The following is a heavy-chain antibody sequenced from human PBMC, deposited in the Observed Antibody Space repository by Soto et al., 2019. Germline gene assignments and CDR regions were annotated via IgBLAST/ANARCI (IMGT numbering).Heavy chain of an antibody. V-gene: IGHV1-69*13. D-gene: IGHD1-26*01. CDR1: GGTFSSYA. CDR2: IIPIFGTA. J-gene: IGHJ4*02. Sequence: ASVKVSCKASGGTFSSYAISWVRQAPGQGLEWMGGIIPIFGTANYAQKFQGRVTITADESTSTAYMELSSLRSEDTAVYYCARVDGGSYYFDYWGQGTLVTVSS. CDR3: ARVDGGSYYFDY.